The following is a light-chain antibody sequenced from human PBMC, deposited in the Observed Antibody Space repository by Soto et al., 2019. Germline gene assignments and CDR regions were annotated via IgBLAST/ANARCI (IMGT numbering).Light chain of an antibody. CDR1: QSVGSS. V-gene: IGKV3-20*01. CDR2: GAS. CDR3: QQYGDSPQT. J-gene: IGKJ1*01. Sequence: EIVLTQSPGTLSLSPGERSTLSCRASQSVGSSLSWYQQKQGQXPRXXFYGASNRATAIPDRFSGSGFGTDLTITITRLEPEDFAVYYCQQYGDSPQTFGPGTKVDIK.